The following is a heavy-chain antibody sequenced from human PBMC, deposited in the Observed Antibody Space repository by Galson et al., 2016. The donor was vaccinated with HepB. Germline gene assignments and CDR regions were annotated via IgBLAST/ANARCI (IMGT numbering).Heavy chain of an antibody. CDR2: LTPDGNEK. Sequence: SLRLSCAASGFTFNNYWMGWVRQAPGKGLEWVANLTPDGNEKHYADSLKGRFTISRDNAKNSVYLEMNSLRVEDTAIYYCTRDPRRFDYWGQGTQVTVSS. J-gene: IGHJ4*02. CDR1: GFTFNNYW. CDR3: TRDPRRFDY. V-gene: IGHV3-7*04.